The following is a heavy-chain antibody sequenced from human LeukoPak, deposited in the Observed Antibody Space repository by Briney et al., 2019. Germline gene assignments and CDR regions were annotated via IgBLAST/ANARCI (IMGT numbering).Heavy chain of an antibody. CDR1: GFTFNDYH. CDR3: AREGTVEAATYDAFDI. D-gene: IGHD2-15*01. Sequence: GGSLRLSCAASGFTFNDYHMNWVRQAPGKGLEWVSFISPSGDTIYYADSVKGRFTISRDNAKNSLYLQMNTLRAEDTAVYYCAREGTVEAATYDAFDIWGQGTMVTVSS. V-gene: IGHV3-11*01. CDR2: ISPSGDTI. J-gene: IGHJ3*02.